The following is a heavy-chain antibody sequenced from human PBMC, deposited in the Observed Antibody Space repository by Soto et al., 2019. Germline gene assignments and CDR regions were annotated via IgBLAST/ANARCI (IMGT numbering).Heavy chain of an antibody. J-gene: IGHJ4*02. V-gene: IGHV1-8*01. Sequence: ASVKTSCKASGYNFSYYDINWVRQVTGQGLAWIGWMSPNSGRKGYVQKFQGRVTMPRNTSSSKAYMELSGLRSDVTAGYYCARRERCTDDYWAQGTLVTVSS. D-gene: IGHD2-8*01. CDR1: GYNFSYYD. CDR3: ARRERCTDDY. CDR2: MSPNSGRK.